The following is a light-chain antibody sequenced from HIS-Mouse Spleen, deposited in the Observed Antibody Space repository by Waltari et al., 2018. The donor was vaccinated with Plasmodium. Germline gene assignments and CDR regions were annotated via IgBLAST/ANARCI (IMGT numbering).Light chain of an antibody. J-gene: IGLJ2*01. CDR2: EVS. CDR1: SSDVGGYNY. CDR3: SSYAGSNNLV. V-gene: IGLV2-8*01. Sequence: QSALTQPPSASGSPGQSVTISCTGTSSDVGGYNYVSWYPQHPGKAPKLMIYEVSKRPSAVPDRLSGAKSGNTASLTVSGLQAEDEADYYCSSYAGSNNLVFGGGTKLTVL.